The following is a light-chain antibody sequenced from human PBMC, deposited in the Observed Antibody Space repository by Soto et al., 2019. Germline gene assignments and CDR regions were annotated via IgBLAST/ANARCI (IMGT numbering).Light chain of an antibody. CDR2: GAS. J-gene: IGKJ1*01. CDR1: QSVSGDY. V-gene: IGKV3-20*01. CDR3: PQYGSSGT. Sequence: EFVLSYYSGTVSVCPGVGVTPCCSASQSVSGDYLAWYKPKPGQAPRLLIPGASSRATGIPDRFSGSGSGADFTLTISRLEPEDFAVYDCPQYGSSGTFGQGTKVDIK.